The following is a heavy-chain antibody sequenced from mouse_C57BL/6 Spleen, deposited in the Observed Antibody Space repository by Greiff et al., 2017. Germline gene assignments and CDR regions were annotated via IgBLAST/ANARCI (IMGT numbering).Heavy chain of an antibody. CDR3: ARRRVTTGYYFDY. CDR2: IYPGGGYT. Sequence: QVQLQQSGAELVRPGTSVKMSCKASGYTFTNYWIGWAKQRPGHGLEWIGDIYPGGGYTNYNEKFKGKATLTADKSSSTAYMQFSSLTSEDSAIYYWARRRVTTGYYFDYWGQGTTLTVSS. D-gene: IGHD2-2*01. CDR1: GYTFTNYW. J-gene: IGHJ2*01. V-gene: IGHV1-63*01.